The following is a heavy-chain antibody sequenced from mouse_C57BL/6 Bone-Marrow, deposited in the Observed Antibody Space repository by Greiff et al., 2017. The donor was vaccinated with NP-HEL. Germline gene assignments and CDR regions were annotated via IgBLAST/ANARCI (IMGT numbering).Heavy chain of an antibody. D-gene: IGHD1-1*01. CDR1: GFTFSSYA. V-gene: IGHV5-4*01. Sequence: EVKLMESGGGLVKPGGSLKLSCAASGFTFSSYAMSWVRQTPEKRLEWVATISDGGSYTYYPDNVKGRFTISRDNAKNNLYLQMSHLKSEDTAMYYCARDKNYGGKYAMDYWGQGTSVTVSS. J-gene: IGHJ4*01. CDR3: ARDKNYGGKYAMDY. CDR2: ISDGGSYT.